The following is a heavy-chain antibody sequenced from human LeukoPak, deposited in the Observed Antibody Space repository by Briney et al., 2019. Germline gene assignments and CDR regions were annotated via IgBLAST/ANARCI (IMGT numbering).Heavy chain of an antibody. D-gene: IGHD3-9*01. J-gene: IGHJ5*02. CDR3: AKMLPHYDILTGYSSYNWFDP. CDR1: GFTFSSYA. CDR2: ISGSGGST. V-gene: IGHV3-23*01. Sequence: GGSLRLSCAASGFTFSSYAMSWVRQAPGKGLEWVSAISGSGGSTYYADSVKGRFTISRDNSKNTLYLQMNSLRAEDTAVYYCAKMLPHYDILTGYSSYNWFDPWGQGTLVTVSS.